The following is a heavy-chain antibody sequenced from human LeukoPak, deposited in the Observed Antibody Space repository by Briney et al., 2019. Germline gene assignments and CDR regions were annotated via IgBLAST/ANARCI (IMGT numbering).Heavy chain of an antibody. Sequence: PGGSLRLACAASGFTFSSYSMNWVRQAPGKGLEWISSISSSSSYIYYADSVKGRSTISRDNAKNSLYLQMNSLRAEDTAVYYCAKDASSGWTRYWGQGTLVTVSS. D-gene: IGHD6-19*01. V-gene: IGHV3-21*01. CDR3: AKDASSGWTRY. CDR1: GFTFSSYS. CDR2: ISSSSSYI. J-gene: IGHJ4*02.